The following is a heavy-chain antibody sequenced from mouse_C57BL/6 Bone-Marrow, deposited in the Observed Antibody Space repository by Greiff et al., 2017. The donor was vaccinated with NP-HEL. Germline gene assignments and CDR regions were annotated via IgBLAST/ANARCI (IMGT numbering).Heavy chain of an antibody. CDR1: GFTFSDYY. Sequence: EVKLVESGGGLVQPGGSLKLSCAASGFTFSDYYMYWVRQTPEKRLEWVAYISNGGGSTYYPDTVKGRFTISRDNAKNTLYLQMSRLKSEDTAMYYCARRPRGAMDYWGQGTSVTVSS. V-gene: IGHV5-12*01. CDR3: ARRPRGAMDY. CDR2: ISNGGGST. J-gene: IGHJ4*01.